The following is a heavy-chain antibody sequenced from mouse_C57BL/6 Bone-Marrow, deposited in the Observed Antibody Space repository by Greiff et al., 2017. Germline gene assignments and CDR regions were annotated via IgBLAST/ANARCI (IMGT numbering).Heavy chain of an antibody. Sequence: EVQLQESGPVLVKPGASVKMSCKASGYTFTDYYMNWVQQSHGKSLEWIGVINPYNGGTSYNQKFKVKATLTVDKSSSTAYMELNSLTSEDSAVYYCARSEDYGYAMDYWGQGTSVTVSS. V-gene: IGHV1-19*01. J-gene: IGHJ4*01. D-gene: IGHD2-4*01. CDR2: INPYNGGT. CDR3: ARSEDYGYAMDY. CDR1: GYTFTDYY.